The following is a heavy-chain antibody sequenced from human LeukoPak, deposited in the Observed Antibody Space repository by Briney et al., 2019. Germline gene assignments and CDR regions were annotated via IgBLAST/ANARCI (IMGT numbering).Heavy chain of an antibody. CDR2: IYYSGST. CDR1: GGSISSYY. CDR3: ARGLMMAVAGRGEFHY. Sequence: SETLSLTCIVSGGSISSYYRSWIRQPPGKGLEWIGYIYYSGSTNYNPSLKSRVTISVDTSKNQFSLKLSSVTAADTAVYYCARGLMMAVAGRGEFHYWGQGTLVTVSS. J-gene: IGHJ4*02. D-gene: IGHD6-13*01. V-gene: IGHV4-59*01.